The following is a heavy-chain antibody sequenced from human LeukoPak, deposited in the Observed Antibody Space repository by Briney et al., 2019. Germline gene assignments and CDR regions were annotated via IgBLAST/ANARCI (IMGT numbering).Heavy chain of an antibody. CDR3: ARLIDIVVVTAIRDFDY. J-gene: IGHJ4*02. V-gene: IGHV3-21*01. Sequence: GGSLRLSCAAFGFAFSSYSMNWVRQAPGKGLEWVSSISSSSSYIYYADSVKGRFTISRDNAKNSLYLQMNSLRAEDTAVYYCARLIDIVVVTAIRDFDYWGQGTLVTVSS. CDR2: ISSSSSYI. CDR1: GFAFSSYS. D-gene: IGHD2-21*02.